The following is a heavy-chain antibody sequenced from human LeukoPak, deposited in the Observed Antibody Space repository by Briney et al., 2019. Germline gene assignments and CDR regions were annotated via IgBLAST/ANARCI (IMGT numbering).Heavy chain of an antibody. CDR2: IYYSGST. CDR3: ARTPKRRPCGGDCLDAFDI. J-gene: IGHJ3*02. Sequence: KASETLSLTCTVSGGSISSSSYYWGWIRQPPGKGLEWIGSIYYSGSTYYNPSLKSRVTISVDTPKNQFSLKLSSVTAADTAVYYCARTPKRRPCGGDCLDAFDIWGQGTMVTVSS. D-gene: IGHD2-21*02. CDR1: GGSISSSSYY. V-gene: IGHV4-39*07.